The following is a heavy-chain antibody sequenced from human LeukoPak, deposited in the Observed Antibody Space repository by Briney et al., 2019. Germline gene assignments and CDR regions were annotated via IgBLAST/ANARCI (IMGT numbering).Heavy chain of an antibody. Sequence: ASVKVSCKASGYTFTNYAMNWVRQAPGQGLEWMGWINTNTGNPTHAQGFTGRFVFTLDTSVSTAYLQISSLKAEDTAVYYCARDSKMLDYWGQGTPVTVSS. J-gene: IGHJ4*02. D-gene: IGHD5-24*01. V-gene: IGHV7-4-1*02. CDR2: INTNTGNP. CDR1: GYTFTNYA. CDR3: ARDSKMLDY.